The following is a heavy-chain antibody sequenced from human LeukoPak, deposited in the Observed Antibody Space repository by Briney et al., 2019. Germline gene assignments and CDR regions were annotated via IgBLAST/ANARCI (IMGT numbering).Heavy chain of an antibody. CDR1: GITFSSYS. CDR3: ARAQGLEFVDY. J-gene: IGHJ4*02. D-gene: IGHD3-3*01. CDR2: ISSSSSYI. V-gene: IGHV3-21*01. Sequence: GGSLRLSCAASGITFSSYSMNWVRQAPGKGLEWVSSISSSSSYIYYANSVKGGFTISRDNAKNSLYLQMNSLRAEYTAVYYCARAQGLEFVDYWGQRTLVTVSS.